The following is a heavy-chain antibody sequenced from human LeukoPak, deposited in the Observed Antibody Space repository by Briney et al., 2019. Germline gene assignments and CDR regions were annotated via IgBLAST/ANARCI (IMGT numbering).Heavy chain of an antibody. CDR1: GGSFSGYY. J-gene: IGHJ6*03. V-gene: IGHV4-34*01. D-gene: IGHD3-10*01. CDR2: INHSGST. Sequence: SETLSLTCAVYGGSFSGYYWSWIRQPPGKGLEWIGEINHSGSTNYNPSLKSRVTIPVDTSKNQFSLKLSSVTAADTAVYYCARDRGFMVRGSRRGYDDYYYYMDVWGKGTTVTISS. CDR3: ARDRGFMVRGSRRGYDDYYYYMDV.